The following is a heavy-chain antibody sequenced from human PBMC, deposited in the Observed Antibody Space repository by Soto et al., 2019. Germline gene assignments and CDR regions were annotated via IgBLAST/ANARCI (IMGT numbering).Heavy chain of an antibody. V-gene: IGHV3-74*01. CDR3: ARENWYSMDV. Sequence: EVQLVESGGGLVQPGGSLRLSCAASGFTFRSYFMAWVRQAPGKGPVLVAHTTGDGSKSNHADSVRGRFTISRDNAKNTLYLQMNSLRDEDTAIYYCARENWYSMDVWGQGTTVTVSS. CDR1: GFTFRSYF. J-gene: IGHJ6*02. D-gene: IGHD6-13*01. CDR2: TTGDGSKS.